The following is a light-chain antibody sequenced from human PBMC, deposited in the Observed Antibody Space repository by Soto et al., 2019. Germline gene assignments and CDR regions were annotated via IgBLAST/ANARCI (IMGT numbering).Light chain of an antibody. J-gene: IGKJ1*01. CDR3: QQYGSSGT. CDR2: GAS. V-gene: IGKV3-20*01. CDR1: PSVSNNY. Sequence: EIVLTQSPGTLSLSPGELATLFCRASPSVSNNYLAWYQQKPGQAPRLLIYGASNRATGIPDRFSGSGSGTDFTLTISRLEPEDFAVYYCQQYGSSGTFGQGTKVDIK.